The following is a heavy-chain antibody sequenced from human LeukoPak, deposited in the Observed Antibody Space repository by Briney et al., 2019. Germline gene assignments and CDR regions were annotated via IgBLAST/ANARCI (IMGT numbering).Heavy chain of an antibody. CDR2: ISSSSSYI. CDR1: GFTFSSYS. D-gene: IGHD3-3*01. V-gene: IGHV3-21*01. Sequence: PGGSLRLSCAASGFTFSSYSMNWVRQAPGKGLEWVSSISSSSSYIYYADSVKGRFTISRDNAKNSLYLQMNSLRAEDTAVYYCAREYPIFGPLEGYYYMDVWGKGTTVTVSS. J-gene: IGHJ6*03. CDR3: AREYPIFGPLEGYYYMDV.